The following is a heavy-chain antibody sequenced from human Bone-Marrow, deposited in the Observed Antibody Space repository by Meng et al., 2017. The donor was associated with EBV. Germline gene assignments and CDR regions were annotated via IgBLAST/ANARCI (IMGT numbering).Heavy chain of an antibody. CDR2: INAGNGNT. CDR3: ARDYLTMVQGAYPLHYFDY. D-gene: IGHD3-10*01. Sequence: QGRLGQSGAEVKKPGASVKVSCKASGYTFTSYAMHWVRQAPGQRLEWMGWINAGNGNTKYSQKFQGRVTITRDTSASTAYMELSSLRSEDTAVYYCARDYLTMVQGAYPLHYFDYWGQGTLVTVSS. CDR1: GYTFTSYA. V-gene: IGHV1-3*01. J-gene: IGHJ4*02.